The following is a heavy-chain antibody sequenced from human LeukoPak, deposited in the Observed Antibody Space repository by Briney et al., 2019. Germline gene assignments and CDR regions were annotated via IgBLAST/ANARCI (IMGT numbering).Heavy chain of an antibody. V-gene: IGHV3-30*04. Sequence: GRSLTLSCAASGFTFSSYAMHWVRQAPGKGLEWVAVISYDGSNKYYADSVKGRFTISRDNSKNTLYLQMNSLRTEDTAVYYCARDLTPMTKSTDWFDPWGQGTLVTVSS. CDR1: GFTFSSYA. CDR3: ARDLTPMTKSTDWFDP. J-gene: IGHJ5*02. D-gene: IGHD2-2*01. CDR2: ISYDGSNK.